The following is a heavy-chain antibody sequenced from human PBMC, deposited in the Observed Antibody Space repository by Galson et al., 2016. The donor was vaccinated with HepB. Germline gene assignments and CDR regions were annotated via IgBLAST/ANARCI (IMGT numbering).Heavy chain of an antibody. CDR2: IYYSGST. Sequence: SETLSLTCTVSGGSISSYYWSWIRQPPGKGLEWIGYIYYSGSTNYNPSLKSRVTISVDKSKNQFSLKLSSVTAADTAVYYCARAPGGVADYFDYWGQGSLVTVSS. J-gene: IGHJ4*02. CDR1: GGSISSYY. D-gene: IGHD3-10*01. V-gene: IGHV4-59*01. CDR3: ARAPGGVADYFDY.